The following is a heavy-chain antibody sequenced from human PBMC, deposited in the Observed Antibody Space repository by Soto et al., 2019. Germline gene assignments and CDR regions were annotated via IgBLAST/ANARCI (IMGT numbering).Heavy chain of an antibody. J-gene: IGHJ4*02. CDR3: ARDLDGSGSYYTDY. CDR2: ISAYNGNT. V-gene: IGHV1-18*01. Sequence: ASVKVSCKASGYMFVTYGINWVRQAPGQGLEWMGWISAYNGNTKYAQNLQGRVTMTTDASTSTAYMEMRSLRSDDTAVYYCARDLDGSGSYYTDYWGPGTLVPVSP. CDR1: GYMFVTYG. D-gene: IGHD3-10*01.